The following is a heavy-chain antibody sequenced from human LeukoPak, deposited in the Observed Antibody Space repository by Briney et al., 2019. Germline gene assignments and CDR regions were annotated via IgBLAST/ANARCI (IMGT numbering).Heavy chain of an antibody. V-gene: IGHV4-59*01. CDR3: ARDRAGSGYDYGEVWFDP. Sequence: SETLSLTCTVSGGSISSYYWSWIRQPPGKGLEWIEYIYYSGSTNYNPSLKSRVTISVDTSKNQFSLKLSSVTAADTAVYYCARDRAGSGYDYGEVWFDPWGQGTLVTVSS. J-gene: IGHJ5*02. D-gene: IGHD5-12*01. CDR2: IYYSGST. CDR1: GGSISSYY.